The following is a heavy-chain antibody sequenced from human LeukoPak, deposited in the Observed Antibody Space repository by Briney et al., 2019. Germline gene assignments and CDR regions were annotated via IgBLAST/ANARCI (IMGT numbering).Heavy chain of an antibody. Sequence: SETLSLTCAVSGGSISSSNWWSWVRQPPGKGLEWIGEIYHSGSTNYNPSLKSRVTISVDTSKNQFSLKLSSVTAADTAVYYCARDLGSAFDYWGQGTLVTVSS. D-gene: IGHD3-16*01. J-gene: IGHJ4*02. CDR3: ARDLGSAFDY. CDR1: GGSISSSNW. CDR2: IYHSGST. V-gene: IGHV4-4*02.